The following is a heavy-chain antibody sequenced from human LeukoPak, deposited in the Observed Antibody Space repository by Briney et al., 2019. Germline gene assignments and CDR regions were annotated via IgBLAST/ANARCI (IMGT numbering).Heavy chain of an antibody. CDR2: IYYSGST. J-gene: IGHJ4*02. D-gene: IGHD3-10*01. V-gene: IGHV4-31*03. Sequence: TSETLSLTCTVSGGSISSGGYYWSWIRQHPGKGLEWIGYIYYSGSTYYNPSLKSRVTISVDTSKNQFSLKLSSVTAADTAVYYCARGRGITMVRGVTYFDYWGQGTLVTVSS. CDR3: ARGRGITMVRGVTYFDY. CDR1: GGSISSGGYY.